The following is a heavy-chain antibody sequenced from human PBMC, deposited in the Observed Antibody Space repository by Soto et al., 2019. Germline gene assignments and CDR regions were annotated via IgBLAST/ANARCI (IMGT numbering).Heavy chain of an antibody. D-gene: IGHD3-22*01. CDR3: ARSRGGYFDY. CDR2: IYYSGST. J-gene: IGHJ4*02. Sequence: SETLSLTYTGSGVSISSYYWSWIRQPPGKGLEWIGYIYYSGSTNYNPSLKSRVTISVDTSKNQFSLKLSSVTAADTAVYYCARSRGGYFDYWGQGTLVTVS. V-gene: IGHV4-59*01. CDR1: GVSISSYY.